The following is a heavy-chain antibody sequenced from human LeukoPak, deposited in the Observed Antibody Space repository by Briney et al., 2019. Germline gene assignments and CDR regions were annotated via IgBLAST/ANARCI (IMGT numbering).Heavy chain of an antibody. J-gene: IGHJ4*02. CDR1: GFSFSSYW. V-gene: IGHV3-74*01. CDR3: ARPAVAGLRAGGYDY. Sequence: GGSPRLSCAASGFSFSSYWMLWVRQAPGKGLVWVSRISSDGSIINYADSVKGRFTISRDNAKNTLYLQMNSLRVEDTAVYYCARPAVAGLRAGGYDYWGQGTLVTVSS. D-gene: IGHD6-19*01. CDR2: ISSDGSII.